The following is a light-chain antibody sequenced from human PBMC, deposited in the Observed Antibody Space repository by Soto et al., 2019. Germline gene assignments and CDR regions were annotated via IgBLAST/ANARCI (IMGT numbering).Light chain of an antibody. CDR2: DVS. Sequence: QSVVTQPASLSGSSGQSKTLSCTGTRSEVGGYTYVSWYQQHPGKAPKLMIYDVSYRPSGVSNRFSGSKSGNTASLTISGLQAEDEADYYCCSSTSSNTYVFGTGTKVTVL. J-gene: IGLJ1*01. CDR1: RSEVGGYTY. CDR3: CSSTSSNTYV. V-gene: IGLV2-14*01.